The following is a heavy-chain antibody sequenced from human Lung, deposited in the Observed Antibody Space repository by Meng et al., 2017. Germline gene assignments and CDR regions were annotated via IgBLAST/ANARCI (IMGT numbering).Heavy chain of an antibody. D-gene: IGHD1-7*01. J-gene: IGHJ4*02. CDR3: ARETLRELGLFHY. CDR1: GDSITRTQW. V-gene: IGHV4-4*02. CDR2: ISHSGST. Sequence: QLRLQESGPRLVQPSGTLSLACAVSGDSITRTQWWSWLRQTPGKGLEWIGEISHSGSTVYRPSLQGRVSISLDKSNNEFSLKPTSVTAADTAVYYCARETLRELGLFHYWGQGILVTVSS.